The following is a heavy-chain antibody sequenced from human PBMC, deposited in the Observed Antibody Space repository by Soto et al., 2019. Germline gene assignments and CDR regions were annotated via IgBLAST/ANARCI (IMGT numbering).Heavy chain of an antibody. V-gene: IGHV4-59*01. D-gene: IGHD3-10*01. CDR2: IYYSGST. CDR3: ARVDVVRGVTSGYFAY. J-gene: IGHJ4*02. CDR1: GGSISSYY. Sequence: SGTLSLTCFVSGGSISSYYWSWIRQPPGKGLEWIGYIYYSGSTNYNPSLKSRVTISVDTSKNQFSLKLSSVTAADAAVYYCARVDVVRGVTSGYFAYWGQGPLVPVSS.